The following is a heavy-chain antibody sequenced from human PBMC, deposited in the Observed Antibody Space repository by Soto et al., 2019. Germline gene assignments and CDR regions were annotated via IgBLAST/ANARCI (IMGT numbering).Heavy chain of an antibody. D-gene: IGHD6-13*01. CDR3: ARGPRDSSPLY. J-gene: IGHJ4*02. CDR2: INHTGST. Sequence: SETLSLTCAVYGGSFSGYYWSWIRQPPGKGLEWIGEINHTGSTNYNPSLKSRVTMSVDASKNQFSLKLSSVTAADTAVYYCARGPRDSSPLYWGQGTLVTVSS. CDR1: GGSFSGYY. V-gene: IGHV4-34*01.